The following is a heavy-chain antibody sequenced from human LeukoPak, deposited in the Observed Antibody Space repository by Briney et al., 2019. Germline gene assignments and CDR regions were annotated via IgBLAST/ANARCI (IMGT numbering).Heavy chain of an antibody. J-gene: IGHJ4*02. D-gene: IGHD6-6*01. Sequence: GGSLRLSCAASGFTFSSYAMSWVRQAPGKGLGWVSAISGSGGSTYYADSVKGRFTISRDNSKNTLYLQMNSLRAEDTAVYYCAKDTGEQLVPYFDYWGQGTLVTVSS. CDR1: GFTFSSYA. CDR2: ISGSGGST. V-gene: IGHV3-23*01. CDR3: AKDTGEQLVPYFDY.